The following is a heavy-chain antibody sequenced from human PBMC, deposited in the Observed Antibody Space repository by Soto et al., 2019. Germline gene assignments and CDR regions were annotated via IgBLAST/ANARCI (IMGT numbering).Heavy chain of an antibody. CDR3: AASGSSGPASPRLDY. CDR2: INHSGST. D-gene: IGHD3-22*01. CDR1: GGSFSGYY. Sequence: SETLSLTCAVYGGSFSGYYWSWIRQPPGKGLEWIGEINHSGSTNYNPSLKSRVTISVDTSKNQFSLKLSSVTAADTAVYYCAASGSSGPASPRLDYWGQGTLVTVSS. V-gene: IGHV4-34*01. J-gene: IGHJ4*02.